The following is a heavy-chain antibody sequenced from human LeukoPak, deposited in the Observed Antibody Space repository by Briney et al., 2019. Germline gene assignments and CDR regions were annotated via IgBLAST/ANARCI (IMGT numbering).Heavy chain of an antibody. D-gene: IGHD5-12*01. CDR1: GYTFTGYY. CDR2: INANSGAT. J-gene: IGHJ3*01. CDR3: VRELVDGGNDRGAFDF. V-gene: IGHV1-2*02. Sequence: ASVKVSCKTSGYTFTGYYMHWVRQAPGQGLEWMGWINANSGATNSAQKFQGRVTMTRDTSISTAYMDLSRLRSGDTAIYYFVRELVDGGNDRGAFDFGRQGTMVTVSS.